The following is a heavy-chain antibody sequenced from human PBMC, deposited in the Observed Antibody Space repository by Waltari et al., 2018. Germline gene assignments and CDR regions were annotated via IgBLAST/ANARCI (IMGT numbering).Heavy chain of an antibody. V-gene: IGHV3-23*01. CDR2: ISGSGDST. J-gene: IGHJ4*02. D-gene: IGHD1-26*01. CDR3: AKDWEVPRNYFDY. Sequence: EEQLLESGGGLVQPGGSLRLSCAASGFTFSSYAMRWVRQAPGKGLEWVSGISGSGDSTYYADFVKGRFTISRDNSKNSLFLQLNSLRGDDTAIYYCAKDWEVPRNYFDYWGQGTLVTVSS. CDR1: GFTFSSYA.